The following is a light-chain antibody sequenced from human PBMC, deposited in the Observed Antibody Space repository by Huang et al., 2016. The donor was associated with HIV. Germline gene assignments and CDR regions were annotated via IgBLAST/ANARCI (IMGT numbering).Light chain of an antibody. CDR1: QSISSSS. CDR2: GES. V-gene: IGKV3-20*01. Sequence: EIVLTQSPGTLFLSPGEGATLSCRASQSISSSSLAWHQQKPGQEPRLLIEGESSRANGIPDKFSGSGSGTDFTLTISRLEPEDFAVYYCPNCGNSSCTIGGGTKVEIK. J-gene: IGKJ4*01. CDR3: PNCGNSSCT.